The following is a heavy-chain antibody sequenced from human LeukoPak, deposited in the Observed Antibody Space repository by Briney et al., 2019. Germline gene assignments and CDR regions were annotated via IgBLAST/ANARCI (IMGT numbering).Heavy chain of an antibody. CDR2: IIPILGIA. D-gene: IGHD3-10*01. V-gene: IGHV1-69*04. Sequence: GSSVKVSCKASGGTFSSYAISWVRQAPGQGLEWMGRIIPILGIANYAQKFQGRVTITRDTSASTAYMELSSLRSEDMAVYYCARGSIGSGSLHFDYWGQGTLVTVSS. J-gene: IGHJ4*02. CDR1: GGTFSSYA. CDR3: ARGSIGSGSLHFDY.